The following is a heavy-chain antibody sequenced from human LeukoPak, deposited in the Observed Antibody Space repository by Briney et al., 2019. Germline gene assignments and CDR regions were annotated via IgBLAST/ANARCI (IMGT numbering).Heavy chain of an antibody. Sequence: PGGSLRLSCAASGFTVSSNYMSWVRQAPGKGLEWVSAISGSGGSTYYADSVKGRFTISRDNSKNTLYLQMNSLRAEDTAVYYCANAIADPFDYWGQGTLVTVSS. J-gene: IGHJ4*02. D-gene: IGHD6-13*01. CDR3: ANAIADPFDY. V-gene: IGHV3-23*01. CDR1: GFTVSSNY. CDR2: ISGSGGST.